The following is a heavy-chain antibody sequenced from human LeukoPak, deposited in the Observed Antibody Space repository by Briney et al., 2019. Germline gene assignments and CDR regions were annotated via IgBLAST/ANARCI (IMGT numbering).Heavy chain of an antibody. V-gene: IGHV3-48*03. CDR2: ISSSGSTI. CDR3: ARDGGWYEVDY. CDR1: GFTFSSYE. J-gene: IGHJ4*02. Sequence: AGGSLRLSCAASGFTFSSYEMNWVRQAPGKGLEWVSYISSSGSTIYYADSVEGRFTISRDNAKNSLYLQMNSLRAEDTAVYYCARDGGWYEVDYWGQGTLVTVSS. D-gene: IGHD6-19*01.